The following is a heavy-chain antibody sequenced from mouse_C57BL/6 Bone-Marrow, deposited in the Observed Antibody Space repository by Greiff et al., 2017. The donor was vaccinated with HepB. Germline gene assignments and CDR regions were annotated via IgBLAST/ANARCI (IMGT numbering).Heavy chain of an antibody. V-gene: IGHV2-5*01. Sequence: VQLVESGPGLVQPSQSLSITCTVSGFSLTSYGVHWVRQSPGKGLEWLGVIWRGGSTDYNAAFMSRLSITKDNSKSQVFFKMNSLQADDTAIYYCAKNIYDGYPYFDYWGQGTTLTVSS. CDR2: IWRGGST. D-gene: IGHD2-3*01. J-gene: IGHJ2*01. CDR3: AKNIYDGYPYFDY. CDR1: GFSLTSYG.